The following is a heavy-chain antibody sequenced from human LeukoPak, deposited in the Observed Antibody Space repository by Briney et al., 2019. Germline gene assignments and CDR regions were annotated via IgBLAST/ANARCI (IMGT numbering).Heavy chain of an antibody. CDR3: AKDREMATIIDY. D-gene: IGHD5-24*01. V-gene: IGHV3-30*02. CDR1: GFTFSSYG. Sequence: GGSLRLSCAASGFTFSSYGMHWVRQAPGKGLEWVAFIRYDGSNKYYADPVKGRFTISRDNSKNTLYLQMNSLRAEDTAVYYCAKDREMATIIDYWGQGTLVTVSS. CDR2: IRYDGSNK. J-gene: IGHJ4*02.